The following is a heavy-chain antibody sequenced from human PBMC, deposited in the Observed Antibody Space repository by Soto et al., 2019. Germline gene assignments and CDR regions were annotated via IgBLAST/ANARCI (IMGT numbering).Heavy chain of an antibody. D-gene: IGHD3-3*01. CDR2: IRSKANSYAT. J-gene: IGHJ6*02. Sequence: GETLRLSCAASGFTFSGAGMHWGRQASGKGLEWDGRIRSKANSYATAYAASVKGRFTISRDDSKTTAYLQMNSLKTQDTAVSYCTPPNYDSWSGPYYYYYGMDVWGQGTTVTVSS. CDR3: TPPNYDSWSGPYYYYYGMDV. CDR1: GFTFSGAG. V-gene: IGHV3-73*01.